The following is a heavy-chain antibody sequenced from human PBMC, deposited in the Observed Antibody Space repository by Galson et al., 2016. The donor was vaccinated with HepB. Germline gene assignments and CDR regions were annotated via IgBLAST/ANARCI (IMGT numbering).Heavy chain of an antibody. J-gene: IGHJ3*02. CDR2: IKQDGSEK. CDR3: ARALLHFVLVPAAGTFDI. D-gene: IGHD2-2*01. Sequence: SLRLSCAASGFTFSSYWMSWVRQAPGKGLEWVANIKQDGSEKFYVDSVKGRFTISRDNAKNSLYLQLNSLRAEDTAVYYCARALLHFVLVPAAGTFDIWGQGTMVTVSS. CDR1: GFTFSSYW. V-gene: IGHV3-7*01.